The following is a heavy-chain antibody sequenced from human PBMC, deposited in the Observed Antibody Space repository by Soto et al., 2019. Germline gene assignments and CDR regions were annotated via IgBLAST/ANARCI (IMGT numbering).Heavy chain of an antibody. D-gene: IGHD3-9*01. CDR3: ARGRYDILTGYYLYYGMDV. CDR1: GYTFTRYG. CDR2: ISAYNGNT. Sequence: AAVKVSCKASGYTFTRYGISWVRQAPGQGLEWMGWISAYNGNTNYAQKLQGRVTMTTDTSTSTAYMELRSLRSDDTAVYYCARGRYDILTGYYLYYGMDVWGQGTTVTVSS. J-gene: IGHJ6*02. V-gene: IGHV1-18*04.